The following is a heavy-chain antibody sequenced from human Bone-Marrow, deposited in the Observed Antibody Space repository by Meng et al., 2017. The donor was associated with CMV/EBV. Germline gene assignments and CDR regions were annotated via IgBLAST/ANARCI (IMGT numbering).Heavy chain of an antibody. Sequence: ASVKVSCKASGYTFSNYDIIWVRQASGQGLEWVGWMNPNRGNTAYAQKFQGRVTMTRDTSTSIAYMELSSLRSEDTAVYYCARDQKALFDPWGQGTLVTVSS. J-gene: IGHJ5*02. CDR2: MNPNRGNT. CDR1: GYTFSNYD. CDR3: ARDQKALFDP. V-gene: IGHV1-8*01.